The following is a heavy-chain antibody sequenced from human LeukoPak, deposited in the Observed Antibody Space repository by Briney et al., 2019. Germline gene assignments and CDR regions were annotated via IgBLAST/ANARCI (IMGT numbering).Heavy chain of an antibody. J-gene: IGHJ4*02. CDR1: SESFSGYF. CDR2: INYSGST. CDR3: ARALGSYDSSGYWPEEFDY. D-gene: IGHD3-22*01. V-gene: IGHV4-34*01. Sequence: SETLSLTCAIYSESFSGYFWSWIRQPPGKGLEWIGEINYSGSTNYNPPLKSRVTISVDTSKNQFSLKLSSVTAADTAVYYCARALGSYDSSGYWPEEFDYWGQGTLVTVSS.